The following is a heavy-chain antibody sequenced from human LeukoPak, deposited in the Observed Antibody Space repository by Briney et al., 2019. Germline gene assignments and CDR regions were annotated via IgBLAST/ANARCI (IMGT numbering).Heavy chain of an antibody. D-gene: IGHD3-22*01. J-gene: IGHJ4*02. CDR2: ISGSSATA. CDR3: ARIDSRGDLSFDS. Sequence: PGGSLRLSCAASGFTFNFYNMNWVRQAPGKGLEWVSHISGSSATAHYADSVKGRFTVSRDNAKNSLFLQMKSLRVEDTAVYYCARIDSRGDLSFDSWGQGTLVTVS. V-gene: IGHV3-48*01. CDR1: GFTFNFYN.